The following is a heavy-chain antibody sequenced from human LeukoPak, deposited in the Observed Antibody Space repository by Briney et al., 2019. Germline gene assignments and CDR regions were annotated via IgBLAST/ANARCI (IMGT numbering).Heavy chain of an antibody. CDR2: ITTSSSYM. V-gene: IGHV3-21*01. J-gene: IGHJ4*02. CDR1: GFTFSDYN. CDR3: ARHGSGWYMNDY. Sequence: GGSLRLPCVASGFTFSDYNMNWVRRAPGKGLEWVSSITTSSSYMYYADSVKGRFTISRDNAKNSLYLHMNSLRAEDTAVYYCARHGSGWYMNDYWGQGTLVTVSS. D-gene: IGHD6-19*01.